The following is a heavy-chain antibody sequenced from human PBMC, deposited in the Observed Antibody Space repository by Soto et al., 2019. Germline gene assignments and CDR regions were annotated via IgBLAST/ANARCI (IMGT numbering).Heavy chain of an antibody. V-gene: IGHV3-23*01. CDR3: VKERSGNRYAVS. CDR2: ISGSGDRT. D-gene: IGHD5-18*01. J-gene: IGHJ4*02. Sequence: EVQLLESGGGLVQPGGSLRLSCAASGFTSSNYAMSWLRQPPGKGLEWVSAISGSGDRTYYADSAKGRFTISRDNSKNTLYLQMSSLKAADSAVYYCVKERSGNRYAVSRGQGTLVTVSS. CDR1: GFTSSNYA.